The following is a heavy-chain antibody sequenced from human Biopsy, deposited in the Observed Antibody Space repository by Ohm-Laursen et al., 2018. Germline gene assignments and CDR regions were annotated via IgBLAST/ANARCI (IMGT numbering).Heavy chain of an antibody. V-gene: IGHV4-59*11. CDR3: ARGSNEYGGLYFPH. CDR1: GGSFTGHY. CDR2: ISYTGYT. J-gene: IGHJ1*01. Sequence: GTLSLTYTVSGGSFTGHYWSWIRQPPGKGLEWIGHISYTGYTSYNASLKSRVTISVDTSRNHFSLRLSSLTAADTAVYYCARGSNEYGGLYFPHWGQGTLVTVSS. D-gene: IGHD4-23*01.